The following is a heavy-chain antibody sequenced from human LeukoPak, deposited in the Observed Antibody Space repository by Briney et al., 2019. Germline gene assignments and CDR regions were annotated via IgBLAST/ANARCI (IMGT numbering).Heavy chain of an antibody. Sequence: ASVKVSCKASGYTFTSYAMNWVRQAPGQGLEWMGWINTNTGNPTYAQGFTGRFVFSLDTSVSTAYLQISSLKAEDTAVYYCARDSGSYFYYYYYMDVWGKGTTVTVSS. D-gene: IGHD1-26*01. CDR3: ARDSGSYFYYYYYMDV. CDR2: INTNTGNP. J-gene: IGHJ6*03. V-gene: IGHV7-4-1*02. CDR1: GYTFTSYA.